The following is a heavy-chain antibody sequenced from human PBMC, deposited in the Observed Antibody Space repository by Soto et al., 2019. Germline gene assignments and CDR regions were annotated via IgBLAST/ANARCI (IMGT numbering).Heavy chain of an antibody. Sequence: QVQLVESGGGVVQPGRSLRLSRAASGFTFTNYPMHWVRQAPGKGLEWVAVVSHDGINTYYADSVKGRFTISRDNSKNTLYLQLNSLRTEDTAVFYCAREKTVGGIRLDNWGQGTLVTVSS. CDR2: VSHDGINT. J-gene: IGHJ4*02. CDR1: GFTFTNYP. V-gene: IGHV3-30-3*01. CDR3: AREKTVGGIRLDN. D-gene: IGHD1-26*01.